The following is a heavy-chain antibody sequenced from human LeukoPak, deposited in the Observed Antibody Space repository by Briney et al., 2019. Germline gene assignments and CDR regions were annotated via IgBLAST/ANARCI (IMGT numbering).Heavy chain of an antibody. D-gene: IGHD3-16*02. CDR2: ISSSSSTI. Sequence: GGSLRLSCAASGFTFSSYSMNWVRQAPGKGLEWVSYISSSSSTIYYADSVKGRFTISRDNAKNSLYLQMNSLRAEDTAVYYCARTPGDYDYVWGSYRLRYFDYWGQGTLVTVSS. J-gene: IGHJ4*02. CDR1: GFTFSSYS. V-gene: IGHV3-48*01. CDR3: ARTPGDYDYVWGSYRLRYFDY.